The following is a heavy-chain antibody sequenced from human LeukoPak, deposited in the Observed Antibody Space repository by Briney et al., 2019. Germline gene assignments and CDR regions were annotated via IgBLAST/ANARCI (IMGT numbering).Heavy chain of an antibody. Sequence: PSETLSLTCTVSGDSISSSSYYWSWIRQHAGKGLEWIGRIYPSGSANYNPPLKSRVTMSVDTSKNQFSLKLTSLTAADTAVYYCASGKSDEYYYYYYMDVWGKGTMVTVSS. V-gene: IGHV4-61*02. CDR2: IYPSGSA. J-gene: IGHJ6*03. CDR1: GDSISSSSYY. D-gene: IGHD1-26*01. CDR3: ASGKSDEYYYYYYMDV.